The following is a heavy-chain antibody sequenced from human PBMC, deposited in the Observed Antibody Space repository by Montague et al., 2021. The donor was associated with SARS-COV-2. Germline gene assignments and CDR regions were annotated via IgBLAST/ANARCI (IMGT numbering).Heavy chain of an antibody. D-gene: IGHD3-10*01. Sequence: SETLSLTRTVSGGSISSYYWSWIRQPAGEGLEWIGRIYTSGSTNYNPSLKGRVTMSVDTSKNQFSLKLSSVTAADTAVYYCAREAWFGDKTSASEYYGMDVWGQGTTVTVSS. CDR3: AREAWFGDKTSASEYYGMDV. V-gene: IGHV4-4*07. CDR2: IYTSGST. J-gene: IGHJ6*02. CDR1: GGSISSYY.